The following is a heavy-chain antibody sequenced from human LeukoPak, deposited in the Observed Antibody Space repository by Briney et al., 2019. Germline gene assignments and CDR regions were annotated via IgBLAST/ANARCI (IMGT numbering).Heavy chain of an antibody. CDR3: AKVMPPGRIRFYSYYMDV. Sequence: GGSLRLSCAASGFTFSSYGMHWVRQAPGKGLEWVAFIRYDGSNEYYADSVKGRFTISRDKSKNTLSLQMNGLRVEDTAVYYCAKVMPPGRIRFYSYYMDVWGKGTTVTVS. CDR2: IRYDGSNE. V-gene: IGHV3-30*02. CDR1: GFTFSSYG. D-gene: IGHD2-15*01. J-gene: IGHJ6*03.